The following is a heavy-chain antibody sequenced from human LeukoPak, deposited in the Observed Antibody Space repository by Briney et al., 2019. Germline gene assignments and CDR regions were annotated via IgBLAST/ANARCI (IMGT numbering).Heavy chain of an antibody. CDR2: IRRKAYGGTT. Sequence: GGSLRLSSTASGFIIGDYVMSWFRQAPGKGLEWVGFIRRKAYGGTTEYAASVKGRFTISRDDSKGIAYLQMNSLKAEDTAVYYCARGRARGDPDYWGQGTLVTVSA. V-gene: IGHV3-49*03. J-gene: IGHJ4*02. D-gene: IGHD3-10*01. CDR3: ARGRARGDPDY. CDR1: GFIIGDYV.